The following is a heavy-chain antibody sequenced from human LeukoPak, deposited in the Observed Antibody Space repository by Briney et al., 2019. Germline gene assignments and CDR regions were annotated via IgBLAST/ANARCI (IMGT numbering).Heavy chain of an antibody. CDR1: GVSMTTYY. Sequence: SETLSLTCTVSGVSMTTYYWSWIRQPPGKGLEWIGYIFYSGSTNYNPSLKSRVTLSVDTSKNQFSLKLSSVTAADTAVYYCARDLAHYYGSGRAFDIWGQGTMVTVSS. CDR3: ARDLAHYYGSGRAFDI. V-gene: IGHV4-59*01. D-gene: IGHD3-10*01. J-gene: IGHJ3*02. CDR2: IFYSGST.